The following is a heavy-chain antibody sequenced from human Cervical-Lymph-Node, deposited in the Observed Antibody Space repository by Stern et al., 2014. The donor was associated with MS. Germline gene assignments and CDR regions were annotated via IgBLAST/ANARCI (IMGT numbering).Heavy chain of an antibody. D-gene: IGHD2-2*01. V-gene: IGHV3-9*01. J-gene: IGHJ4*02. CDR2: ISWNSDSK. CDR3: AKDYARYCTTTSCASPGLDY. CDR1: GFTFDDYG. Sequence: EVQLEESGGGLVQPGRSLRLSCAASGFTFDDYGMHWVRQAPGKGLEWVSGISWNSDSKGYADSVKGRFTISRDNAKNSLYLQMNSLRAEDTALYYCAKDYARYCTTTSCASPGLDYWGQGTLVTVSS.